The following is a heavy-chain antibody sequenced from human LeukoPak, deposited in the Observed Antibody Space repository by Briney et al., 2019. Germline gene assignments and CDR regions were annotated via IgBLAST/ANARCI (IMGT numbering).Heavy chain of an antibody. CDR1: GFTFSSYG. Sequence: GGSLRLSCAASGFTFSSYGMHWVRQAPGKGLEWVAFIRYDGSNKYYADSVKGRFTISRDNSKNTLYLQMNSLRAEDTAVYYCAKGTSYQLLRVLAGNWGQGTLDTVSS. V-gene: IGHV3-30*02. CDR3: AKGTSYQLLRVLAGN. CDR2: IRYDGSNK. J-gene: IGHJ4*02. D-gene: IGHD2-2*01.